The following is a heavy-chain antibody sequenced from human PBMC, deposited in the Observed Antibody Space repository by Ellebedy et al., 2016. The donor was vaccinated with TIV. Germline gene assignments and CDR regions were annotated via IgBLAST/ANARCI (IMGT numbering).Heavy chain of an antibody. V-gene: IGHV3-23*01. J-gene: IGHJ4*02. Sequence: GESLKISCAASGFTFGFSFSRYAMSWVRQAPGKGLEWVSAISGSGGSTYYADSVKGRFTISRDNAKSTLYLQMNSLRAEDTAVYYCARDPYNWNGPFDYWGQGTLVTVSS. CDR2: ISGSGGST. D-gene: IGHD1-20*01. CDR3: ARDPYNWNGPFDY. CDR1: GFTFGFSFSRYA.